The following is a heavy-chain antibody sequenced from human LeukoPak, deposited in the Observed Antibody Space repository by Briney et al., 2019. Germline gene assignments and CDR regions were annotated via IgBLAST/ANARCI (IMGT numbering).Heavy chain of an antibody. J-gene: IGHJ5*02. CDR2: INPNSGGT. D-gene: IGHD4-17*01. Sequence: GASVKVSCKASGYTFTSYDINWVRQATGQGLEWMGWINPNSGGTNYAQKFQGRVTMTRDTSISTAYMELSRLRSDDTAMYYCVRVGDFPDHWGQGTLVTVSS. CDR1: GYTFTSYD. V-gene: IGHV1-2*02. CDR3: VRVGDFPDH.